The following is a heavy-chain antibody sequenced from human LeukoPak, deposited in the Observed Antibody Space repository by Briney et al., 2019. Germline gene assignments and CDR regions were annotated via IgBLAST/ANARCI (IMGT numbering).Heavy chain of an antibody. Sequence: GGSLRLSCAASGFTFSSYSVNWVRQAPGKGLEWVSSISRSSSYIYYADSVKGRFTISRDNAKNSLYLQMNSLRAEDTAVYYCARGLDYYFDYWGQGTLVTVSS. V-gene: IGHV3-21*01. CDR1: GFTFSSYS. CDR3: ARGLDYYFDY. J-gene: IGHJ4*02. CDR2: ISRSSSYI. D-gene: IGHD3/OR15-3a*01.